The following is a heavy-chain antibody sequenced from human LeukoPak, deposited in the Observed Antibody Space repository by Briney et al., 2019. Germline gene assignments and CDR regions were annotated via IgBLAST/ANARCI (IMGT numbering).Heavy chain of an antibody. CDR1: GFTFSGYG. D-gene: IGHD2/OR15-2a*01. Sequence: GGSLRLSCAASGFTFSGYGMHWVRQAPGTGLEWVAFIRYDGSNTYYADSVEGRFTISRDNSKNTLYLQMNSLRAEYTAVYYCAKDISRQVASIDYWGQGTLVTVSS. V-gene: IGHV3-30*02. CDR2: IRYDGSNT. J-gene: IGHJ4*02. CDR3: AKDISRQVASIDY.